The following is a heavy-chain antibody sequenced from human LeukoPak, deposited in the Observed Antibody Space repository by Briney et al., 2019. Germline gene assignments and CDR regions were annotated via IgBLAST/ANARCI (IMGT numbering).Heavy chain of an antibody. J-gene: IGHJ4*02. CDR1: GGSISSSSYY. V-gene: IGHV4-39*07. D-gene: IGHD5-18*01. CDR2: IYYSGST. Sequence: PETLSLTCTVSGGSISSSSYYWGWIRQPPGKGLEWTGSIYYSGSTYYNPSLKSRVTISVDTSKNQFSLKLSSVTAADTAVYYCARADSYGVYFDYWGQGTLVTVSS. CDR3: ARADSYGVYFDY.